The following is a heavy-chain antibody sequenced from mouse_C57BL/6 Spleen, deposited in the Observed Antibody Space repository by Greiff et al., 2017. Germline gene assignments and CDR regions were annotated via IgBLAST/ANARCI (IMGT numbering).Heavy chain of an antibody. CDR1: GYAFSSYW. D-gene: IGHD1-1*01. CDR3: ARLDYYVSSFDY. CDR2: IYPGDGDT. J-gene: IGHJ2*01. V-gene: IGHV1-80*01. Sequence: QVQLQQSGAELVKPGASVKISCKASGYAFSSYWMNWVKQRPGKGLEWIGQIYPGDGDTNYNGKFKGKATLTADKSSSTAYMQLSSLTSEDSAVSFCARLDYYVSSFDYWGQGTTLTVSS.